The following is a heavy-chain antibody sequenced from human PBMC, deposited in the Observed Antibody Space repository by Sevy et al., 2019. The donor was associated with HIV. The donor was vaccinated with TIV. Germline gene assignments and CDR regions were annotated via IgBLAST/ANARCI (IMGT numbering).Heavy chain of an antibody. V-gene: IGHV3-21*05. D-gene: IGHD6-6*01. J-gene: IGHJ4*02. CDR2: ISSSNNYI. Sequence: GGSLRLSCAASGFTFSSYSMNWVRQAPGKGLEWVSYISSSNNYIYYADSLKGRLTISRDNAKNSLYLQMNSLRAEDTAVYYCARDLREYSSSSKYYFDYWGQGILVTVSS. CDR3: ARDLREYSSSSKYYFDY. CDR1: GFTFSSYS.